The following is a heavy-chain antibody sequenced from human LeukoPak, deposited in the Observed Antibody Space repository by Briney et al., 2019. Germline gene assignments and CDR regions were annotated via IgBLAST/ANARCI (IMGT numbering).Heavy chain of an antibody. CDR2: IYPGDSDT. D-gene: IGHD3-9*01. V-gene: IGHV5-51*01. Sequence: GESLKISCKGSGYSFTSYWIGWVRQMPGKGLEWMGIIYPGDSDTRYSPSFQGQVTISAVKSISTAYLQWSSLKASDTAMYYCARSRRSFDWLLHRMDVWGKGTTVTVSS. J-gene: IGHJ6*04. CDR3: ARSRRSFDWLLHRMDV. CDR1: GYSFTSYW.